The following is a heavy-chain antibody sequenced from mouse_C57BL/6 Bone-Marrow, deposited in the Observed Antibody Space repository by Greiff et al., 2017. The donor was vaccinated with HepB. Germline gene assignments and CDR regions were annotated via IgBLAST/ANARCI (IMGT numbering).Heavy chain of an antibody. V-gene: IGHV5-17*01. CDR3: ARLRRAWFAY. D-gene: IGHD2-4*01. CDR2: ISSGSSTI. CDR1: GFTFSDYG. J-gene: IGHJ3*01. Sequence: EVQLVESGGGLVKPGGSLKLSCAASGFTFSDYGMHWVRQAPEKGLEWVAYISSGSSTINYAGTVKGRFTISRDNAKNTLFLQMTSLRSEDTTMYYCARLRRAWFAYWGQGTLVTVSA.